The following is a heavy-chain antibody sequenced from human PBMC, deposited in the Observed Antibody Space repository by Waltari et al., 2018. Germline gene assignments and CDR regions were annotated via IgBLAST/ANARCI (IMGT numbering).Heavy chain of an antibody. CDR1: GGSISSYY. CDR3: ARGEAPGAFDI. J-gene: IGHJ3*02. V-gene: IGHV4-59*01. CDR2: IYYSGST. Sequence: QVQLQESGPGLVKPSETLSLTCTVSGGSISSYYWNWIRQPPGKGLEWIGYIYYSGSTNYNPSLKSRVTISVDTSKNQFSLKLSSVTAADTAVYYCARGEAPGAFDIWGQGTMVTVSS.